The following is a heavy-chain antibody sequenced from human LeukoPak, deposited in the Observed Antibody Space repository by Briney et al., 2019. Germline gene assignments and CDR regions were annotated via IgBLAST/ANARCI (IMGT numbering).Heavy chain of an antibody. D-gene: IGHD3-22*01. CDR1: GGSISSYY. Sequence: SETLSLTCTVSGGSISSYYWSWIRQPPGKGLEWIGYIYYSGSTNYNPSLKSRVTISVDTSKNQFSLKLSSVTAADTAVYYCARLTSYYDSSGYYGSDAFDIWGQGTMVTVSS. J-gene: IGHJ3*02. CDR3: ARLTSYYDSSGYYGSDAFDI. V-gene: IGHV4-59*01. CDR2: IYYSGST.